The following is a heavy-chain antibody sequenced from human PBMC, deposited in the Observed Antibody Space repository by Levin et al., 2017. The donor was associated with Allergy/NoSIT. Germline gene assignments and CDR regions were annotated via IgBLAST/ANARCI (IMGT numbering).Heavy chain of an antibody. CDR3: ARDAEPIAAAGTFGNY. J-gene: IGHJ4*02. D-gene: IGHD6-13*01. V-gene: IGHV1-2*02. CDR1: GYTFTGYY. CDR2: INPNSGGT. Sequence: VASVKVSCKASGYTFTGYYIHWVRQAPGQGLEWMGWINPNSGGTNYAQKFQGRVTMTRDTSISTAYMELNRLRSDDTAVYYCARDAEPIAAAGTFGNYWGQGTLVTVSS.